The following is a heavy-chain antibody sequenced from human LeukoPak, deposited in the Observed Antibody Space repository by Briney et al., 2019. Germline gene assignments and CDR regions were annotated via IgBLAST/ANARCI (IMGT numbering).Heavy chain of an antibody. CDR1: GFTFSSYS. D-gene: IGHD4-17*01. CDR2: ISYDGSDR. J-gene: IGHJ4*02. CDR3: AKLGTTSVTTGY. Sequence: GGSLRLSCAASGFTFSSYSMNWVRQAPGKGLESVAVISYDGSDRYYDDSVKGRFTISRDNSKNTLYLQMNRLRGADTAVYYCAKLGTTSVTTGYWGQGTLVTVSS. V-gene: IGHV3-30*18.